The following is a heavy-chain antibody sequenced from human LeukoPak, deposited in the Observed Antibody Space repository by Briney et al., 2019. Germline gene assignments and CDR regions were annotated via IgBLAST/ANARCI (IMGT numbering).Heavy chain of an antibody. V-gene: IGHV1-2*02. Sequence: ASVKVSCKASGYTFSDYIIHWVRQAPGQGLKWMGCITPSNGVTYYAQRFQGRVTVTRDTSITTAYMDLSGLTSDDTAVYYCAKEAGGFDSWGQGTLVTVSS. J-gene: IGHJ4*02. D-gene: IGHD1-26*01. CDR2: ITPSNGVT. CDR1: GYTFSDYI. CDR3: AKEAGGFDS.